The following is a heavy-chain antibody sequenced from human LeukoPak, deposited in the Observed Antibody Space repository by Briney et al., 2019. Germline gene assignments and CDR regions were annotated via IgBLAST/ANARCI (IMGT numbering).Heavy chain of an antibody. CDR1: GGSITSGDFS. Sequence: SETLSLTCAVSGGSITSGDFSWSWIRQPPGKGLEWIGYIYLNGKTSYNPSLKSRVTISGDRSKNHFSLKLHSVTAADTAIYYCARDPRGYYDATGSARYFDYWGRGTLVTVSS. CDR3: ARDPRGYYDATGSARYFDY. V-gene: IGHV4-30-2*01. J-gene: IGHJ4*02. D-gene: IGHD3-22*01. CDR2: IYLNGKT.